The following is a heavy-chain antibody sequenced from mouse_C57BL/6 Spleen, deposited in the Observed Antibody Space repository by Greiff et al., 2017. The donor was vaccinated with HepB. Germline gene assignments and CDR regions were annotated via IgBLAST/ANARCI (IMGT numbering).Heavy chain of an antibody. CDR1: GYSITSGYY. D-gene: IGHD2-4*01. CDR3: ARGGYDYEWFAY. J-gene: IGHJ3*01. V-gene: IGHV3-6*01. CDR2: ISYDGSN. Sequence: EVHLVESGPGLVKPSQSLSLTCSVTGYSITSGYYWNWIRQFPGNKLEWMGYISYDGSNNYNPSLKNGISITRDTSKNQFFLKLNSVTTEDTATYYCARGGYDYEWFAYWGQGTLVTVSA.